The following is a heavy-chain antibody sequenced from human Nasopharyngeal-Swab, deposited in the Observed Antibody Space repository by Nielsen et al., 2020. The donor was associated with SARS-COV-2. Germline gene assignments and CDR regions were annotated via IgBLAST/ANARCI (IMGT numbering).Heavy chain of an antibody. J-gene: IGHJ4*02. D-gene: IGHD2-15*01. Sequence: WVRQAPGQGLEWMGGIIPIFGTASYAQKFQGRVTITADESTSTAYMELSSLRSEDTAVYYCASTGPGVVVAATTFDYWGRGTLVTVSS. CDR2: IIPIFGTA. CDR3: ASTGPGVVVAATTFDY. V-gene: IGHV1-69*01.